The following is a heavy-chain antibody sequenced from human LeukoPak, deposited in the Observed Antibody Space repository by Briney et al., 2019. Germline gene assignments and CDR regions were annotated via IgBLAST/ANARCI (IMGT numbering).Heavy chain of an antibody. CDR3: ARDRRNYPGD. Sequence: GGSLRLSCAASGFTFSDFYMTWIRQAPGKGLEWVSSISSSGRSIYYADSVKGRFTISRDNANNSLYLQMNSLRAEDTAVYYYARDRRNYPGDWGQGTLVTVSS. D-gene: IGHD1-7*01. V-gene: IGHV3-11*04. CDR2: ISSSGRSI. J-gene: IGHJ4*02. CDR1: GFTFSDFY.